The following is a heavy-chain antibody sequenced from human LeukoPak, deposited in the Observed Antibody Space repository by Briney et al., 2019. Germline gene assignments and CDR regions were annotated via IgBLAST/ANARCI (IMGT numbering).Heavy chain of an antibody. CDR3: ARPYTGGWSGVKY. D-gene: IGHD6-19*01. CDR1: GGSISSSDYY. V-gene: IGHV4-39*01. CDR2: MSYSGSA. Sequence: SETLSLTCTVSGGSISSSDYYWGWIRQPPGKGLEWIGSMSYSGSAHYNPSLKSRVTISADTSKNQFSLKLSSVTAADTAMYYCARPYTGGWSGVKYWGQGTLVTVSS. J-gene: IGHJ4*02.